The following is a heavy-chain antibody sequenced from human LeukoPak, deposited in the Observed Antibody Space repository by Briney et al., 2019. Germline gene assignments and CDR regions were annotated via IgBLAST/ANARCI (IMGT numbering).Heavy chain of an antibody. Sequence: GGSLRLSCAASRFTFSRHWMHWVRQAPGKGLVWVSRINNDGSTTRYADSVKGRFTVSRDNAKNTLYLQMNSLRAEDTAVYYCARVKYYSDSSGSEDAFDIWGQGTMVTASS. CDR3: ARVKYYSDSSGSEDAFDI. CDR2: INNDGSTT. CDR1: RFTFSRHW. V-gene: IGHV3-74*01. J-gene: IGHJ3*02. D-gene: IGHD3-22*01.